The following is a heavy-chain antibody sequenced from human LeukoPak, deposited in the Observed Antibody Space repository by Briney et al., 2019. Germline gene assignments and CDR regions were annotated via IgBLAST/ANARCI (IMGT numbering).Heavy chain of an antibody. V-gene: IGHV3-20*04. CDR1: GFTFDDYG. Sequence: PGGSLRLSCAASGFTFDDYGMSWVRQAPGKGLEWVSGINWNGGSTGYADSVKGRFTISRDNAKNSLYLQMNSLRAEDTAVYYRARDPWGHDYGDPEYAFDIWGQGTMVTVSS. CDR2: INWNGGST. CDR3: ARDPWGHDYGDPEYAFDI. D-gene: IGHD4-17*01. J-gene: IGHJ3*02.